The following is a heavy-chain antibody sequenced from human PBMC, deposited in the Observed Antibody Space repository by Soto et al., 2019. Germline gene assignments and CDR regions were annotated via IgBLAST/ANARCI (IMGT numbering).Heavy chain of an antibody. V-gene: IGHV3-7*05. Sequence: GGSLRLSCAASGFTFSSYWMSWVRQAPGKGLEWVANIKQDGSEKYYVDSVKGRFTISRDNAKNSLYLQMNSLRAEDTAVYYCAREGYNWNPGVGAYYYYYGMDVWGQGTTVTVSS. D-gene: IGHD1-20*01. CDR1: GFTFSSYW. CDR2: IKQDGSEK. CDR3: AREGYNWNPGVGAYYYYYGMDV. J-gene: IGHJ6*02.